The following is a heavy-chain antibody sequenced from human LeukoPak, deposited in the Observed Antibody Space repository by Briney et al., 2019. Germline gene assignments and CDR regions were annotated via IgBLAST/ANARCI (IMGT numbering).Heavy chain of an antibody. V-gene: IGHV4-31*03. CDR2: ISYTGST. Sequence: SETLSLTCTVSDDSISSGAYYWSWFRQHPGKGLDWIGYISYTGSTYYNPSLTSRVTISVDTSKNQFSLKLSSVTAADTAVYYCARARLGDFDYWGQGTLVTVSS. J-gene: IGHJ4*02. D-gene: IGHD7-27*01. CDR1: DDSISSGAYY. CDR3: ARARLGDFDY.